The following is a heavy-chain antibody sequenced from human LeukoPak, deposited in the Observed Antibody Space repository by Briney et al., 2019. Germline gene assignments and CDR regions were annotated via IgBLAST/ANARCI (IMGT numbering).Heavy chain of an antibody. Sequence: SETLSLTCAVYGGSFSGYYWSWIRQPPGKGLEWIGYIYYSGSTNYNPSLKSRVTISVDTSKNQFSLKLSSVTAADTAVYYCARDRGGSYPKYYFDYWGQGTLVTVSS. CDR1: GGSFSGYY. CDR2: IYYSGST. J-gene: IGHJ4*02. V-gene: IGHV4-59*01. CDR3: ARDRGGSYPKYYFDY. D-gene: IGHD1-26*01.